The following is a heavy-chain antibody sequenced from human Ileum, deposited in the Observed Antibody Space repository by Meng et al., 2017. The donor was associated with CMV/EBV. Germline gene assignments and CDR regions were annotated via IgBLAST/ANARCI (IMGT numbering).Heavy chain of an antibody. V-gene: IGHV3-23*01. J-gene: IGHJ4*02. CDR1: GFTFSSYA. CDR3: AKAADYSNSGSYFDS. D-gene: IGHD4-11*01. CDR2: ISDNGGST. Sequence: GGSLRLSCAASGFTFSSYAMSWVRQAPGKGLEWVSSISDNGGSTYYADPVRGRFTISRDNSNNTLYLQMNSLRAADTAVYYCAKAADYSNSGSYFDSWGQGTLVTVSS.